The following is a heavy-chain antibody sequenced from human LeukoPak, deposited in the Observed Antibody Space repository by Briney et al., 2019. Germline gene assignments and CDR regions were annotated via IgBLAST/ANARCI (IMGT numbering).Heavy chain of an antibody. D-gene: IGHD1-26*01. V-gene: IGHV3-48*01. CDR3: ARDQGGSYYRWGDY. CDR2: ISSSSSTI. J-gene: IGHJ4*02. Sequence: GGSLRLSCAASGFTFSGYSMNWVRQAPGKGLEWVSYISSSSSTIYYADSVKGRFTISRDNAKNSLYLQMNSLRAEDTAVYYCARDQGGSYYRWGDYWGQGTLVTVSS. CDR1: GFTFSGYS.